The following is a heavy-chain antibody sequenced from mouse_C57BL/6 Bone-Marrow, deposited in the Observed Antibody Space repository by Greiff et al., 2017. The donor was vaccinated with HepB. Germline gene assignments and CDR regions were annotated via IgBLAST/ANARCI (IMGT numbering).Heavy chain of an antibody. J-gene: IGHJ4*01. CDR2: ISSGGDYI. CDR3: TRNYGSSYGAMDY. CDR1: GFTFSSYA. D-gene: IGHD1-1*01. V-gene: IGHV5-9-1*02. Sequence: EVKVVESGEGLVKPGGSLKLSCAASGFTFSSYAMSWVRQTPEKRLEWVAYISSGGDYIYYADTVKGRFTISRDNARNTLYLQMSSLKSEDTAMYYCTRNYGSSYGAMDYWGQGTSVTVSS.